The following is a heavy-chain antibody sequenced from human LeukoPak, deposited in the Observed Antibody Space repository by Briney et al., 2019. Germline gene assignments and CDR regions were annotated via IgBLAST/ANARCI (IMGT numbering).Heavy chain of an antibody. CDR3: ARHLGCRSPDCPYDGFDI. V-gene: IGHV3-21*01. J-gene: IGHJ3*02. D-gene: IGHD2-2*01. CDR1: GFTFSSYS. CDR2: ISSSSSYI. Sequence: TSGGSLRLSCAASGFTFSSYSMNWVRQAPGKGLEWVSSISSSSSYIYYADSVKGRFTISRDNAKNSLYLQMNSLRAEDTAVYYCARHLGCRSPDCPYDGFDIWGQGTMVTVSS.